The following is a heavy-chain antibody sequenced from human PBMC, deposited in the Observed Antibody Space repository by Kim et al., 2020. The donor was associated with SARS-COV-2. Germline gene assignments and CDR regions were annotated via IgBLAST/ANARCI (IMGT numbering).Heavy chain of an antibody. CDR3: ARSGYLEYNWFDP. D-gene: IGHD3-3*01. J-gene: IGHJ5*02. V-gene: IGHV4-30-2*05. Sequence: YYPSPKGRTTIAIDTSKNQFALKLSSLTAADTAVYYCARSGYLEYNWFDPWGQGTLVTVSS.